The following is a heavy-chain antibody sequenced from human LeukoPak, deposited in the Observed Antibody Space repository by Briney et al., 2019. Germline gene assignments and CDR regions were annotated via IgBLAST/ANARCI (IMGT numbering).Heavy chain of an antibody. CDR2: INHSGST. V-gene: IGHV4-34*01. CDR1: GGSFSGYY. D-gene: IGHD6-13*01. CDR3: ARESGEQQLPDAFDI. Sequence: PSETLSLTCAVYGGSFSGYYWSWIRQPPGKGLEWIGEINHSGSTNYNPSLKSRVTISVDTSKNQFSLKLSSVTAADTAVYYCARESGEQQLPDAFDIWGQGTMVTVSS. J-gene: IGHJ3*02.